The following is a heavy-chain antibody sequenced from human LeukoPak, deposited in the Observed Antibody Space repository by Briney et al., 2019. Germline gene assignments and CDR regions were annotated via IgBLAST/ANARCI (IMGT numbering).Heavy chain of an antibody. D-gene: IGHD2-21*01. CDR2: INHSGST. J-gene: IGHJ4*02. V-gene: IGHV4-34*01. CDR1: GGSFSGYY. Sequence: PSETLSLTCAVYGGSFSGYYWSWIRQPPGKGLEWIGEINHSGSTNYNPSLKSRVTISVDTSKNQFSLKLSSVTAADTAVYYCARGFRTRIFDYWGQGTLVTVSS. CDR3: ARGFRTRIFDY.